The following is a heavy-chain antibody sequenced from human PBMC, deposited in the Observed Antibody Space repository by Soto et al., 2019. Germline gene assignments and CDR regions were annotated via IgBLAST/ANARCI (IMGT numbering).Heavy chain of an antibody. CDR1: GFTFISYG. V-gene: IGHV3-33*01. Sequence: GGSLRFSCAASGFTFISYGMHLVRQAPGKGLEWVAVIWYDGSSKYYADSVKGRFTISRDNSKNTLYLQMNSLRAEDTAVYYCARDWGDGDPEGYYYYGMDVWGQGTTVTVSS. CDR3: ARDWGDGDPEGYYYYGMDV. D-gene: IGHD2-21*01. J-gene: IGHJ6*02. CDR2: IWYDGSSK.